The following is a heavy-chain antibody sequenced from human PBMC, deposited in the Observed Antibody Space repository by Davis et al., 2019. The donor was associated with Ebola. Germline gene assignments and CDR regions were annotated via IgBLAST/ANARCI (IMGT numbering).Heavy chain of an antibody. CDR2: IRAYNGNT. CDR1: GYTSTSYG. J-gene: IGHJ5*02. CDR3: ARARSQLLELRTRDWFDP. Sequence: ASVKVSCKASGYTSTSYGISWVRQAPGQGPEWMGWIRAYNGNTNYAQKLQGRVTMTTDTSTSTAYMELRSLRSEDTAVYYCARARSQLLELRTRDWFDPWGQGTLVTVSS. V-gene: IGHV1-18*01. D-gene: IGHD1-7*01.